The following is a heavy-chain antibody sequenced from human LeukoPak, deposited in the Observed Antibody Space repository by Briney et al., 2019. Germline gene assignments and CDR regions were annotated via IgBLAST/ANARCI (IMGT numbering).Heavy chain of an antibody. D-gene: IGHD2-15*01. CDR1: GGSISSSSYY. Sequence: PSETLSLTCTVSGGSISSSSYYWSWIRQPPGKGLEWIGYIYYSGSTNYNPSLKSRVTISVDTSKNQFSLKLSSVTAADTAVYYCARPAGGGYAFDFWGQGAMVTVSS. J-gene: IGHJ3*01. V-gene: IGHV4-61*05. CDR2: IYYSGST. CDR3: ARPAGGGYAFDF.